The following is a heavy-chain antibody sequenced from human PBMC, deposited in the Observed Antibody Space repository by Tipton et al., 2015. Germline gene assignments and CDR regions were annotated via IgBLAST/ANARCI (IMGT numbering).Heavy chain of an antibody. V-gene: IGHV4-38-2*01. Sequence: TLSLTCAVSAYSISTDYYWVWIRQPPGKGLEWIGTISHGGNTFYNPSLKSRVTISADTSKNQFFLNLSSVTAADTAVYYCARIRGRYVMDSWGQGTLVTVSS. D-gene: IGHD3-16*01. CDR3: ARIRGRYVMDS. CDR2: ISHGGNT. J-gene: IGHJ4*02. CDR1: AYSISTDYY.